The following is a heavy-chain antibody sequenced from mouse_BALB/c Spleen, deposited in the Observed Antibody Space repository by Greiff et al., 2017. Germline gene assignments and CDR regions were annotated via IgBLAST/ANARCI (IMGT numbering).Heavy chain of an antibody. Sequence: EVKLVESGGGLVKPGGSLKLSCAASGFTFSSYAMSWVRQTPEKRLEWVASISSGGSTYYPDSVKGRFTISRDNARNILYLQMSSLRSEDTAMYYCAKEWVRGYGPTHGGAMDYWGQGTSVTVSS. CDR2: ISSGGST. CDR1: GFTFSSYA. D-gene: IGHD3-1*01. V-gene: IGHV5-6-5*01. J-gene: IGHJ4*01. CDR3: AKEWVRGYGPTHGGAMDY.